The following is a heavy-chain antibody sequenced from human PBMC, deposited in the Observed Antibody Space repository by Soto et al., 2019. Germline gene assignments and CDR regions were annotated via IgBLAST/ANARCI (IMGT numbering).Heavy chain of an antibody. D-gene: IGHD6-19*01. CDR1: GFTFSTYA. CDR3: ARLYSSGWYGPGRY. V-gene: IGHV3-20*04. Sequence: PGGSLRLSCAASGFTFSTYAMIWVRQAPGKGLEWVSGINWNGGSTGYADSVKGRFTISRDNAKNSLYLQMDSLRAEDTALYYCARLYSSGWYGPGRYWGQGTLVTVSS. J-gene: IGHJ4*02. CDR2: INWNGGST.